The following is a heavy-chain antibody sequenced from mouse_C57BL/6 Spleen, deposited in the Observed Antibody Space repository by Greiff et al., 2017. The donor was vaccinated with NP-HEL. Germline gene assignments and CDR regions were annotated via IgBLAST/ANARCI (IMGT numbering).Heavy chain of an antibody. Sequence: EVHLVESGGDLVKPGGSLKLSCAASGFTFSSYGMSWVRQTPDKRLEWVATISSGGSYTYYPDSVKGRFTISRDNAKNTLYLQMSSLKSEDTAMYYCARHDGYDEDWYFDVWGTGTTVAVSS. V-gene: IGHV5-6*01. CDR2: ISSGGSYT. J-gene: IGHJ1*03. CDR3: ARHDGYDEDWYFDV. D-gene: IGHD2-2*01. CDR1: GFTFSSYG.